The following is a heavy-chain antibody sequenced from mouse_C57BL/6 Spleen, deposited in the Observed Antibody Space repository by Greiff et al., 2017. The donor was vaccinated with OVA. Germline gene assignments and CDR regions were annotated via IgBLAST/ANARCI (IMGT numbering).Heavy chain of an antibody. CDR3: ARGGYYSNSYAMDY. V-gene: IGHV5-17*01. Sequence: DVKLVESGGGLVKPGGSLKLSCAASGFTFSDYGMHWVRQAPAKVLEWVAYISSGTSTIYYADTVTGRFTISIDNAKNTLFLQMTSLRTEDKAMYYCARGGYYSNSYAMDYWGQGTSVTVSS. CDR2: ISSGTSTI. J-gene: IGHJ4*01. D-gene: IGHD2-5*01. CDR1: GFTFSDYG.